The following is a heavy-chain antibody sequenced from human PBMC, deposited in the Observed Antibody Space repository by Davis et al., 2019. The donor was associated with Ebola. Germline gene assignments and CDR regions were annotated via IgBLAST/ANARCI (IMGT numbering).Heavy chain of an antibody. Sequence: ASVKVSCKASGYTFTNYYMHWVRQAPGQGLEWMGMINPNDGRTIYAQKFQGRVTMTRDTSTSTVYMELRSLRSEDTAVYYCARAGYCISTSCPGECWGQGTLVTVSS. V-gene: IGHV1-46*03. CDR3: ARAGYCISTSCPGEC. J-gene: IGHJ4*02. CDR1: GYTFTNYY. D-gene: IGHD2-2*01. CDR2: INPNDGRT.